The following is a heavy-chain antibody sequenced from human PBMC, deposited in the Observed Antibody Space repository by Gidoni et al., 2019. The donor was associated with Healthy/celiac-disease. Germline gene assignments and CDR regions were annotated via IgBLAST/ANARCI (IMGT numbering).Heavy chain of an antibody. Sequence: EVQLLESGGGLVQPGGSLRLSCAASGFTFSRYAMSWVRQAPGEGLEWVSAISGSGGSTYYADSVKGRFTISRDNSKNTLYLQMNSLRAEDTAVYYCAKDQESSGWYLIYDYWGQGTLVTVSS. CDR1: GFTFSRYA. J-gene: IGHJ4*02. CDR2: ISGSGGST. CDR3: AKDQESSGWYLIYDY. V-gene: IGHV3-23*01. D-gene: IGHD6-19*01.